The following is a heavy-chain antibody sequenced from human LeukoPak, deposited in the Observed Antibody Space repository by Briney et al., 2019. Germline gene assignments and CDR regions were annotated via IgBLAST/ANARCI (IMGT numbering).Heavy chain of an antibody. Sequence: GRSLRLSCAASGFTFSSYSMNWVRQAPGKGLEWVSSISSSSSYIYYADSVKGRFTISRDNAKNSLYLQMNSLRAEDTAVYYCARDPMMAVAGTRHDYWGQGTLVTVSS. J-gene: IGHJ4*02. V-gene: IGHV3-21*01. CDR3: ARDPMMAVAGTRHDY. CDR2: ISSSSSYI. CDR1: GFTFSSYS. D-gene: IGHD6-19*01.